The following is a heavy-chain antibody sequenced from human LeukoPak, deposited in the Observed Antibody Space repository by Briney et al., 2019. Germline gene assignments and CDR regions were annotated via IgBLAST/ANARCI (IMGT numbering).Heavy chain of an antibody. D-gene: IGHD2-21*01. CDR3: ARLFPPRGATPHNWFDP. J-gene: IGHJ5*02. V-gene: IGHV4-34*01. Sequence: PSETLSLTCAVYGGSFSGYYWSSIRQPPGQGLEWIGEINHSGSTNYNPSLKSRVTISVDTSKNQFSLKLSSVTAADTAVYYCARLFPPRGATPHNWFDPWGQGTLVTVSS. CDR1: GGSFSGYY. CDR2: INHSGST.